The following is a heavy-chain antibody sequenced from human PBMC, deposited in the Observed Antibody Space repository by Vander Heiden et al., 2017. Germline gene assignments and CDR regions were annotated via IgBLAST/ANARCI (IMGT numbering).Heavy chain of an antibody. J-gene: IGHJ4*02. CDR1: GYPFTSSY. V-gene: IGHV1-46*01. Sequence: QVQLVQSGAEVKKPGASVKVSCKASGYPFTSSYMHWVRQAPGQGLEWMGIINPSGGSTSYAQKFQGRVTMTRDTSTSTVYMELSSLRSEDTAVYYCARDLGYCSGGSCYGDDYWGQGTLVTVSS. CDR2: INPSGGST. D-gene: IGHD2-15*01. CDR3: ARDLGYCSGGSCYGDDY.